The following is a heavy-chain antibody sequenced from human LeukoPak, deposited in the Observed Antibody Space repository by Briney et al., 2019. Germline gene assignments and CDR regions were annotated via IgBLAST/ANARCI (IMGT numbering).Heavy chain of an antibody. Sequence: GGSLRLSCAASGFTFRTYALTWVRQAPGKGLEWVASISGTGDYTYYADSVKGRFTISRDNSKNTLYLQMNSLRAEDTAVYYCAGTIVGKWAIDYWGQGTLVTVSS. J-gene: IGHJ4*02. CDR3: AGTIVGKWAIDY. V-gene: IGHV3-23*01. CDR1: GFTFRTYA. D-gene: IGHD3-22*01. CDR2: ISGTGDYT.